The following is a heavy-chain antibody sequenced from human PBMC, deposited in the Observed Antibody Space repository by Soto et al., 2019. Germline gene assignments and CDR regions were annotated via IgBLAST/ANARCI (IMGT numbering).Heavy chain of an antibody. CDR1: GFSFSSYG. D-gene: IGHD6-19*01. Sequence: QVQLVESGGGVVQPGRSLRLSCAASGFSFSSYGMQWVRQAPGKGLEWVAVISYDGSNKYYADSVKDRFTISRDNSKKTVYLQRNSLRADDTAVYYCVAVQYFFDYCGQGTLVTVSS. CDR3: VAVQYFFDY. V-gene: IGHV3-30*03. CDR2: ISYDGSNK. J-gene: IGHJ4*02.